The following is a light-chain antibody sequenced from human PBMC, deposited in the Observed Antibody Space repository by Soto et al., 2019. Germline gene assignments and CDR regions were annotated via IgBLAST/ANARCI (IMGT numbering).Light chain of an antibody. Sequence: DIQMTQSPSSLSASVGDRVTITCRASQSISSYLSWYQQKPGKAPNLLIYAASSLQSGVPSRFSGSGSRTDFTLTISSLQPEDFATYYCQQSYSTPYTFGQGTKLEIK. CDR2: AAS. V-gene: IGKV1-39*01. CDR1: QSISSY. CDR3: QQSYSTPYT. J-gene: IGKJ2*01.